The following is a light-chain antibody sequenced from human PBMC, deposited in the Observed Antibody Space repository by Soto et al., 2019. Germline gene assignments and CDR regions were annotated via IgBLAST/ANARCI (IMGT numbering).Light chain of an antibody. CDR3: LSFTSSATYI. V-gene: IGLV2-14*01. J-gene: IGLJ1*01. CDR1: STDVGSYNY. Sequence: QSALTQPASVSGSPGQSITISCTGTSTDVGSYNYVSWYQQRPGTAPKLILYEVTNRPSGVSNRFSGSKSGNTASLTISGLQAEDEADYYCLSFTSSATYIFGTGTKLTVL. CDR2: EVT.